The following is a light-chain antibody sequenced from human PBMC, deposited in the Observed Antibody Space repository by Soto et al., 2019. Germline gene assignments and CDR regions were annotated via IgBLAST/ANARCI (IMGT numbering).Light chain of an antibody. V-gene: IGKV1-5*01. CDR1: QSISSW. J-gene: IGKJ1*01. CDR3: QQYNSYWT. CDR2: DAS. Sequence: DIQMTQSPSTLSSVGDRVTITCRASQSISSWLAWYQQKPGKAPKLLIYDASSLESGVPSRFSGGGSGTEFTLTISSLQPDDLATYYCQQYNSYWTFGQGTKVDI.